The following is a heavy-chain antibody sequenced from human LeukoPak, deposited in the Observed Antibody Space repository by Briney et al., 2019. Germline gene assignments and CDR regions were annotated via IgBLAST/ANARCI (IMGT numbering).Heavy chain of an antibody. CDR3: ANLNWNPGHY. J-gene: IGHJ4*02. V-gene: IGHV3-23*01. D-gene: IGHD1-20*01. Sequence: GGSLRLSCVASGFTFSSNAMSWVRQAPGKGLEWVSSISGNDGSTYYADSVKGRFTISRDNSKNSLYLQMNSLRAEDTAVYYCANLNWNPGHYWGQGTLVTVSS. CDR1: GFTFSSNA. CDR2: ISGNDGST.